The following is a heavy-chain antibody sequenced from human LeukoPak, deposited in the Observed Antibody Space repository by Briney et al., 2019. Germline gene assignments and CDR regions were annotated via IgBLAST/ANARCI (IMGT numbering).Heavy chain of an antibody. CDR1: GGSISSSGYY. CDR3: ARGIRFFNYDSSGHDAFDI. D-gene: IGHD3-22*01. J-gene: IGHJ3*02. Sequence: NPSETLSLTCTVSGGSISSSGYYWGWIRQPPGKGLEWIGSIYYSGSTYYNPSLKSRVTISVDTSKNQFPLKLSSVTAADTAVYYCARGIRFFNYDSSGHDAFDIWGQGTMVTVSS. V-gene: IGHV4-39*01. CDR2: IYYSGST.